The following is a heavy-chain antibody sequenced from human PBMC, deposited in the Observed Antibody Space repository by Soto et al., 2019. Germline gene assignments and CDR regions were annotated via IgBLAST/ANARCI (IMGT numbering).Heavy chain of an antibody. D-gene: IGHD2-15*01. Sequence: SETLSLTCTVSGGSISSGDYYWSWIRQPPGKGLEWIGYIYYSGSTYYNPSLKSRVTISVDTSKNQFSLKLSSVTAADTAVYYCARENRRGYCSGGSCYQNYNWFDPWGQGTLVTVS. CDR3: ARENRRGYCSGGSCYQNYNWFDP. CDR1: GGSISSGDYY. V-gene: IGHV4-30-4*01. J-gene: IGHJ5*02. CDR2: IYYSGST.